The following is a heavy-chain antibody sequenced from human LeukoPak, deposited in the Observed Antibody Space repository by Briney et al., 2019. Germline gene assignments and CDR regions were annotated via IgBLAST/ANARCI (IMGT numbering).Heavy chain of an antibody. Sequence: SVKVSCKASGGTFSRYTISWVRQAPGQGLEWMGRIIPILGIANYAQKFQGRVTITADKSTSTAYMELSSLRSEDTAVNYSARDAALTVTMAYYWGQGTLVTDSS. V-gene: IGHV1-69*04. CDR2: IIPILGIA. D-gene: IGHD4-11*01. CDR3: ARDAALTVTMAYY. J-gene: IGHJ4*02. CDR1: GGTFSRYT.